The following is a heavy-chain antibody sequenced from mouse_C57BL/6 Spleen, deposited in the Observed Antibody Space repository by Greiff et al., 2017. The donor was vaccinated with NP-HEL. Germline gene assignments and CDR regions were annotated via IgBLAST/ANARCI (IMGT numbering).Heavy chain of an antibody. Sequence: VQLQQPGAELVKPGASVKMSCKASGYTFTSYWITWVKQRPGQGLEWIGDIYPGSGSTTYNEKFKSKATLTVDTSSSTAYMQLSSLTSEDSAVYYCARRDYDYGDYYAMDYWGQGTSVTVSS. CDR2: IYPGSGST. CDR3: ARRDYDYGDYYAMDY. V-gene: IGHV1-55*01. D-gene: IGHD2-4*01. CDR1: GYTFTSYW. J-gene: IGHJ4*01.